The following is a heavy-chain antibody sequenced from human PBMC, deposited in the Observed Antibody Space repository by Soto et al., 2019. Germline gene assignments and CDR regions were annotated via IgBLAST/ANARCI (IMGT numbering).Heavy chain of an antibody. Sequence: QVQLEQSGAEVKKPGSSVKVSCKASGGTFSNSAISWVRQAPGQGLEWMGGIMPILRTPDYAQKFQGRVTITADESASTAYMVLSGLRTDDTAVYYCATDKDRLQLGENYYSILAFWGQGTTVTVSS. J-gene: IGHJ6*02. CDR2: IMPILRTP. CDR1: GGTFSNSA. CDR3: ATDKDRLQLGENYYSILAF. D-gene: IGHD5-12*01. V-gene: IGHV1-69*12.